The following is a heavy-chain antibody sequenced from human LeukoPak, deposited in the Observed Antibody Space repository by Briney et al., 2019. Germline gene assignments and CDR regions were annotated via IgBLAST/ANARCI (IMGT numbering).Heavy chain of an antibody. Sequence: SAKVSCKASGGTFSSYAISWVRQAPGQGLEWMGGIIPIFGTANYAQKFQGRVTITADESTSTAYMELSSLRSEDTAVYYCARVTYDSSGYMWYYFDYWGQGTLVTVSS. J-gene: IGHJ4*02. V-gene: IGHV1-69*13. D-gene: IGHD3-22*01. CDR3: ARVTYDSSGYMWYYFDY. CDR1: GGTFSSYA. CDR2: IIPIFGTA.